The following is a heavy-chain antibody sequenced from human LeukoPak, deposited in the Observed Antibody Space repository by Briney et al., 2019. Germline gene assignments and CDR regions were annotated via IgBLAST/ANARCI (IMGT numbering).Heavy chain of an antibody. Sequence: GPALVKPTQTLTLTCTFSGFSLSTSGMCVSWIRQPPGKALEWLARIDWDDDKYYSTSLKTRLTISKDTSKNQGVLTMTTMGPVNTATYYCARMGDYSNYGVPDAFDIWGQGTMVTVSS. J-gene: IGHJ3*02. D-gene: IGHD4-11*01. CDR2: IDWDDDK. V-gene: IGHV2-70*11. CDR1: GFSLSTSGMC. CDR3: ARMGDYSNYGVPDAFDI.